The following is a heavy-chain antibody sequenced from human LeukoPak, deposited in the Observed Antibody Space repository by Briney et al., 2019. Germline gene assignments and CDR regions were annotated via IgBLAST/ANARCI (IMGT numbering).Heavy chain of an antibody. CDR2: IRYDGSKK. J-gene: IGHJ4*02. V-gene: IGHV3-30*02. CDR1: GFTFSSFA. D-gene: IGHD3-10*01. Sequence: GGSLRLSCAASGFTFSSFAMHWVRQAPGKGLEWVAFIRYDGSKKYYADSVKGRFTISRDNSKNTLYLQMNSLRAEDTAVYYCASIRGGFDYWGQGTLVTVSP. CDR3: ASIRGGFDY.